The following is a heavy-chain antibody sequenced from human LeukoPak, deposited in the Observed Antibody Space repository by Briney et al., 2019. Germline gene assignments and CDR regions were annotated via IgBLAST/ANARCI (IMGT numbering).Heavy chain of an antibody. V-gene: IGHV3-21*01. CDR3: ARASLYYPTAFDY. CDR2: ISSSSSYI. Sequence: GGSLRLSCAASGFTFSSYSMNWVRQAPGKGLEWVSSISSSSSYIYYADSVKGRFTISRDNAKNSLYLQTNSLRAEDTAVYYCARASLYYPTAFDYWGQGTLVTVSS. CDR1: GFTFSSYS. D-gene: IGHD3-10*01. J-gene: IGHJ4*02.